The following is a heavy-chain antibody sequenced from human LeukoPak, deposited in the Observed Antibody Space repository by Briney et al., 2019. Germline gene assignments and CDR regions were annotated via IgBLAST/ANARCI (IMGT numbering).Heavy chain of an antibody. D-gene: IGHD3-10*01. V-gene: IGHV1-69*06. CDR3: ARVGSGSYYFDY. CDR1: GGTFSSYA. CDR2: IIPIFGTA. Sequence: ASVKVSCKASGGTFSSYAISWVRQAPGQGLEWMGGIIPIFGTANYAQKFQGRVTITADKSASTAYMEPSSLRSEDTAVYYCARVGSGSYYFDYWGQGTLVTVSS. J-gene: IGHJ4*02.